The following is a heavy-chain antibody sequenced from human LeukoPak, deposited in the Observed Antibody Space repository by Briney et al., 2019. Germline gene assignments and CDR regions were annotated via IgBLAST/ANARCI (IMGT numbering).Heavy chain of an antibody. D-gene: IGHD1-1*01. V-gene: IGHV3-21*01. J-gene: IGHJ4*02. CDR3: ARLMSGTTSFDY. Sequence: PGGSLRLSCAASGFTFSSYSMNWVRQAPGKGLEWVSSIISSSSYIYYADSVKGRFTISRDNAKNSLYLQMNSLRAEDTAVYYCARLMSGTTSFDYWGQGTLVTVSS. CDR1: GFTFSSYS. CDR2: IISSSSYI.